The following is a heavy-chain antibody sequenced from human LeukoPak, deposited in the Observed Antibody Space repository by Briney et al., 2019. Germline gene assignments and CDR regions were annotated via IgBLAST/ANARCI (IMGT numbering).Heavy chain of an antibody. Sequence: GGSLRLSCAASGFTVSTNYMSWVRQAPGKRLEWVSVIYIAGSTYNADSVKGRFTISRDNSKNTLYLQMNSLRAEDTAVYHCTTVALAGGVYWGQGTLVTVSS. CDR3: TTVALAGGVY. D-gene: IGHD6-13*01. CDR1: GFTVSTNY. CDR2: IYIAGST. J-gene: IGHJ4*02. V-gene: IGHV3-66*01.